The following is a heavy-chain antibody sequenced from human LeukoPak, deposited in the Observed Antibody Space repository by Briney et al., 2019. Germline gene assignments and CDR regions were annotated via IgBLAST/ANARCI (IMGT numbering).Heavy chain of an antibody. D-gene: IGHD3-10*01. CDR1: GFSFSSYG. CDR3: AREGFGVRGWRTGYGMDV. Sequence: GGSLRLSCAASGFSFSSYGMHWVRQAPGKGLEWVAFIRYDGSNEYYADSVKGRFTISRDNSKNTLYLQMNSLRAEDTAVYYRAREGFGVRGWRTGYGMDVWGQGTTVTVSS. J-gene: IGHJ6*02. CDR2: IRYDGSNE. V-gene: IGHV3-30*02.